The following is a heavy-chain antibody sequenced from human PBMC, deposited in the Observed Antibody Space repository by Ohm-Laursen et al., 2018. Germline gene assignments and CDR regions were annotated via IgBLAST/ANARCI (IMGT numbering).Heavy chain of an antibody. CDR2: IWYDGSNK. D-gene: IGHD6-19*01. J-gene: IGHJ4*02. Sequence: SLRLSCSASGFTFSSYGMHWVRQAPGKGLEWVTVIWYDGSNKYYADSVKGRFTISRDNSKNTLYLQMNSLRAEDTAVYYCARASSSIAVAGLDYWGQGTLVTVSS. CDR1: GFTFSSYG. CDR3: ARASSSIAVAGLDY. V-gene: IGHV3-33*08.